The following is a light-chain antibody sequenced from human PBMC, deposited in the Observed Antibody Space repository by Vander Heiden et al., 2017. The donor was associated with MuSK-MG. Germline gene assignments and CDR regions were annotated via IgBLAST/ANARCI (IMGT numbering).Light chain of an antibody. CDR2: AAS. Sequence: AIRMTQSPSSFSASTGDRVTITCRASQGISSYLAWYQQKPGKAPKLLIYAASTLQSGVPSRFSGSGSGTDFTLTISCLQSEDFATYYCQQYDSYPRLTFGGGTKVEIK. CDR3: QQYDSYPRLT. V-gene: IGKV1-8*01. CDR1: QGISSY. J-gene: IGKJ4*01.